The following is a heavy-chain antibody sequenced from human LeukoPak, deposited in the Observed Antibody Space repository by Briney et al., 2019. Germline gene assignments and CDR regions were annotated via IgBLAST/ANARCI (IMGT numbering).Heavy chain of an antibody. J-gene: IGHJ4*02. V-gene: IGHV3-21*01. CDR3: ARDLSSLAPSFDN. Sequence: AGGSLRLSCAASGFTFSSYSMNWVRQAPGKGLEWVSYISSSSSYIYYADSVKGRFTISRDNAKNSLYLQMNSLRAEDTAVYYCARDLSSLAPSFDNWGQGTLVTVSS. D-gene: IGHD6-19*01. CDR1: GFTFSSYS. CDR2: ISSSSSYI.